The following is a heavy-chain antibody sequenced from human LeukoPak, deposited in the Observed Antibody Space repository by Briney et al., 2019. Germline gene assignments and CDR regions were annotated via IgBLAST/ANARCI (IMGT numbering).Heavy chain of an antibody. J-gene: IGHJ6*03. V-gene: IGHV1-46*01. Sequence: ASVKVSCKASGYTFTSYHLHWVRQAPGQGLEWMGIINPSGGSPNYAQKFQGRVTMTRDMSTSTVNMELSSLRSEDTAVYYCARAQGSYYHYYMDVWGKGTTVSVSS. CDR1: GYTFTSYH. CDR2: INPSGGSP. CDR3: ARAQGSYYHYYMDV. D-gene: IGHD1-26*01.